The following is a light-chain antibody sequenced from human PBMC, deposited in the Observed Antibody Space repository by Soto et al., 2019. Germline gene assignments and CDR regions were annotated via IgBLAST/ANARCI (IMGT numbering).Light chain of an antibody. CDR3: AEGGDSMSVP. V-gene: IGLV1-47*01. CDR2: KNN. Sequence: QSVLTQPPSASGAPGQRVTISCSGSSSNIGNNYVYWYQQLPGTAPKLLIYKNNQRPSGVPRRCSGSTSGTSASLTISGLRAEDEAYYYCAEGGDSMSVPFGAGTKLTVL. CDR1: SSNIGNNY. J-gene: IGLJ1*01.